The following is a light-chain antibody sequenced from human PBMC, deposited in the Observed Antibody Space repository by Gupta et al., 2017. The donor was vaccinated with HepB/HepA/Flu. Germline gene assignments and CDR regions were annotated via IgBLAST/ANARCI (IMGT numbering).Light chain of an antibody. CDR2: NPS. J-gene: IGKJ2*01. V-gene: IGKV3-20*01. CDR3: HQYDTSPLT. Sequence: EIVLTQSPGTLSLSPGERATLSCRASQIVGRDYLAWYQQKPGQTPRLLVYNPSTRATGIPDRFSGSGSGTDFTLTISRLEPEDFAVYYCHQYDTSPLTFGQGTKLEIK. CDR1: QIVGRDY.